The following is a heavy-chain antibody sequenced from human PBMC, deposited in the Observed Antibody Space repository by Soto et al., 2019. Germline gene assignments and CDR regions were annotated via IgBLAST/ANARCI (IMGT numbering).Heavy chain of an antibody. CDR2: IIPIFGTA. CDR1: GGTFSSYA. V-gene: IGHV1-69*13. J-gene: IGHJ6*02. D-gene: IGHD3-22*01. Sequence: ASVKVSCKGSGGTFSSYAIRWVRQAPGQGLEWMGGIIPIFGTANYAQKFQGRVTITADESTSTAYMELSSLRSEDTGVYYCARDPLVVIKASYYYYYGMDVWGQGTTVTVSS. CDR3: ARDPLVVIKASYYYYYGMDV.